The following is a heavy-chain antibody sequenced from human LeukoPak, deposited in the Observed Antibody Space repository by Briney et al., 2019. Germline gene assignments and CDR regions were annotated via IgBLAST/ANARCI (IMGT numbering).Heavy chain of an antibody. CDR1: GGSISSSNYY. J-gene: IGHJ4*02. Sequence: PSETLSLTCTVSGGSISSSNYYWGWIRQPPVKGLEWIGTISYSGSTYYNPSLKSRITISVDTSKNQFSLGLSSVTAADTSLYYCARHIQGANVCDYWGQGTLVTVSS. CDR3: ARHIQGANVCDY. CDR2: ISYSGST. D-gene: IGHD2-21*01. V-gene: IGHV4-39*01.